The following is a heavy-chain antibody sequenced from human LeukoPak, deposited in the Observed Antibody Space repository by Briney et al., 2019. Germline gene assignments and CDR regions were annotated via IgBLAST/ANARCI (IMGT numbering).Heavy chain of an antibody. Sequence: ASVKVSCKASGYTFTGYYMHWVRQAPGQGLEWMGWINPNSGGTNYAQKLQGRVTMTTDTSTSTAYMELRSLRSDDTAVYYCARDPVGASYTTDAFDIWGQGTMVTVSS. J-gene: IGHJ3*02. V-gene: IGHV1-2*02. CDR3: ARDPVGASYTTDAFDI. CDR2: INPNSGGT. CDR1: GYTFTGYY. D-gene: IGHD1-26*01.